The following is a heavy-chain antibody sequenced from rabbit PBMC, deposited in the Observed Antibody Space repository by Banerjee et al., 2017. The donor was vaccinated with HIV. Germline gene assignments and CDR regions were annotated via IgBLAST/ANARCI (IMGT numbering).Heavy chain of an antibody. CDR1: GFSFSSSYW. V-gene: IGHV1S45*01. Sequence: QEQLVESGGGLVQPEGSLTLTCTASGFSFSSSYWICWVRQAPGKGLEWIGCIYGGSGSTYYASWAKGRFTISKTSSTTVTLQMTSLTAADTATYFCARGAWSTGWDLWGQGTLVTVS. CDR2: IYGGSGST. D-gene: IGHD4-1*01. J-gene: IGHJ3*01. CDR3: ARGAWSTGWDL.